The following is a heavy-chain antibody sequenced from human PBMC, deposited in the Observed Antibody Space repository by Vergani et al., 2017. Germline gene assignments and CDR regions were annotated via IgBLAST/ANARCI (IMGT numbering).Heavy chain of an antibody. V-gene: IGHV3-33*01. CDR3: ASARGTSGWYLTHDAFDI. Sequence: QVQLVESGGGVVQPGRSLRLSCAASGFTFSSYGMHWVRQAPGKGLERVAVIWYDGSNKYYADSVKGRFTISRDNSKNTLYLQLNSLRAEDTDVYYCASARGTSGWYLTHDAFDIWGQGTMVTVSS. CDR2: IWYDGSNK. D-gene: IGHD6-19*01. CDR1: GFTFSSYG. J-gene: IGHJ3*02.